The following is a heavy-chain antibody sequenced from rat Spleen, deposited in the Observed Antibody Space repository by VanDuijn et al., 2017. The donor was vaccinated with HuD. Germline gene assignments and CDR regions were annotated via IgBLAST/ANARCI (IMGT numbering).Heavy chain of an antibody. Sequence: EVQLVESDGGLVQPGRSLKLSCAASGFTFSDYYMAWVRQAPGKGLEWVATIIYDGSSTYYRDSVKGRFTISRDHAKSTLRLQMDSLRSEDTATYYCARRHYGYTDYFDFWGQGVMVTVSP. V-gene: IGHV5-29*01. CDR1: GFTFSDYY. CDR2: IIYDGSST. CDR3: ARRHYGYTDYFDF. D-gene: IGHD1-9*01. J-gene: IGHJ2*01.